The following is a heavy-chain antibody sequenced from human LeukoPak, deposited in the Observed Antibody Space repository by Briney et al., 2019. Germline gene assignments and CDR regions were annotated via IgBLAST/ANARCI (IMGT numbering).Heavy chain of an antibody. CDR1: GYTFTSYG. D-gene: IGHD1-26*01. CDR2: NSAYNGNT. CDR3: ARDRNSGSYYGFGY. J-gene: IGHJ4*02. V-gene: IGHV1-18*01. Sequence: ASVKVSCKASGYTFTSYGISWVRQAPGQGLEWMGWNSAYNGNTNYAQKLQGRVTMTTDTSTSTAYMELRSLRSDDTAVYYCARDRNSGSYYGFGYWGQGTLVTVSS.